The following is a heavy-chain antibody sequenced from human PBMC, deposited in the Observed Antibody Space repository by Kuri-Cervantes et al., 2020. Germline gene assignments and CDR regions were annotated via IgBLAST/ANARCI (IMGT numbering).Heavy chain of an antibody. CDR1: GFTFSSYW. V-gene: IGHV3-30*18. Sequence: GGSLRLSCAASGFTFSSYWMSWVRQAPGKGLEWVAVISYDGSNKYYADSVKGRFTISRDNSKNTLYLQMNSLRVEDTAVYYCAKDQAPTGMDVWGQGTLVTVSS. CDR2: ISYDGSNK. CDR3: AKDQAPTGMDV. J-gene: IGHJ4*02. D-gene: IGHD1-14*01.